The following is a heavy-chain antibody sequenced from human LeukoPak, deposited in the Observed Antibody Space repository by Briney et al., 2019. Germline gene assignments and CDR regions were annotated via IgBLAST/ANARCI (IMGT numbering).Heavy chain of an antibody. CDR3: ARGFLDSSGYGGDY. Sequence: ASVKVSCKASGGTFSSYAISWVRQAPGQGLEWMGWISAYNGNTNYAQKLQGRVTMTTDTSTSTAYMELRSLRSDDTAVYYCARGFLDSSGYGGDYWGQGTLVTVSS. D-gene: IGHD3-22*01. V-gene: IGHV1-18*01. CDR2: ISAYNGNT. CDR1: GGTFSSYA. J-gene: IGHJ4*02.